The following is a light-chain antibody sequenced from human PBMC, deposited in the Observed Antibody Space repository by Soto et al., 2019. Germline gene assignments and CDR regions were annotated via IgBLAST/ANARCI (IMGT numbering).Light chain of an antibody. CDR3: SSYTTSSTPL. J-gene: IGLJ3*02. Sequence: QSALTQPASVSGSPGQSITISCTGTSSDIGAYNYVSWYQQHPGKAPKLIIYEVSNRPSGVSNRFSGSKSGNTASLTISGLQAEDEADYYCSSYTTSSTPLFGGGTKVTVL. CDR2: EVS. CDR1: SSDIGAYNY. V-gene: IGLV2-14*01.